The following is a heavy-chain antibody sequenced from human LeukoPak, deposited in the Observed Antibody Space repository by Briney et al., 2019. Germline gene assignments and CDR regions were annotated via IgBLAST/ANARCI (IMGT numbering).Heavy chain of an antibody. CDR3: ARGVGYCSSTSCSHDAFDI. CDR1: GFTFSSYA. Sequence: GGSLRLSCEASGFTFSSYAMHWVRQAPGKGLAWVAVISYDGSNKYYADSVKGRFTISRDNSKNTLYLQMNSLRAEDTAVYYCARGVGYCSSTSCSHDAFDIWGQGTMVTVSS. J-gene: IGHJ3*02. D-gene: IGHD2-2*01. CDR2: ISYDGSNK. V-gene: IGHV3-30-3*01.